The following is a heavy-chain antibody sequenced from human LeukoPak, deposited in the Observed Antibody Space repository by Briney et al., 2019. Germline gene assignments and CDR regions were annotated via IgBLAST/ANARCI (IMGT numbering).Heavy chain of an antibody. D-gene: IGHD4-23*01. Sequence: PGGSLRLSCAASGFTFSSFWMHWVRQAPGKGLEWVSGIGNGGGTSYADSVKGRFTISRDNSKNMLYLQMSSLRADDTAAYYCAKGAGGYIDCWGQGTLVTVSS. CDR2: IGNGGGT. V-gene: IGHV3-23*01. J-gene: IGHJ4*02. CDR1: GFTFSSFW. CDR3: AKGAGGYIDC.